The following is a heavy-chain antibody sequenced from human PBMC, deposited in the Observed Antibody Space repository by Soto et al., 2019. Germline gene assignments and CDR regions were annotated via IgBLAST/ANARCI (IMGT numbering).Heavy chain of an antibody. V-gene: IGHV1-69*01. Sequence: QVLLVQSGAEVKKPGSSVKVSCKASGGPFSSFAVSWVRQAPGQGLEWMGGIIPMFGAPKYAQKFQGRITITADESTNTAYMELSSLRSEDTAMYSCAREHSSGCSDYLYYGMDAWGQGTTVPVPS. CDR3: AREHSSGCSDYLYYGMDA. J-gene: IGHJ6*02. CDR2: IIPMFGAP. CDR1: GGPFSSFA. D-gene: IGHD6-19*01.